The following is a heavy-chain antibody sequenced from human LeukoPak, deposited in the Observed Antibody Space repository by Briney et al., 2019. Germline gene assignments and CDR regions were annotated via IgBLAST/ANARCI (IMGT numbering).Heavy chain of an antibody. CDR3: AKHTGYCSSTSCQGNWFDP. J-gene: IGHJ5*02. CDR2: ISGSGGST. V-gene: IGHV3-23*01. D-gene: IGHD2-2*01. CDR1: GFTFSSYA. Sequence: PGGSLRLSCAASGFTFSSYAMSWVRQAPGKGLEWVSAISGSGGSTYYADFVKGRFTISRDNSKNTLYLQMNSLRAEDTAVYYCAKHTGYCSSTSCQGNWFDPWGQGTLVTVSS.